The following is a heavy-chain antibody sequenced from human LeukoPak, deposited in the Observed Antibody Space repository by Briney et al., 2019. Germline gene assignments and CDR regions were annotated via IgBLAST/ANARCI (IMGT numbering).Heavy chain of an antibody. Sequence: GGSLRLSCAASGFTYKNYGMSWVRQTPGKGLEWVSDISGTGANTYYADSVKGRFTISRDNAKNTLYVQMDSLRDEDTAVYFCARQYSGSSPLDYWGQGTLVTVSS. CDR1: GFTYKNYG. CDR2: ISGTGANT. D-gene: IGHD1-26*01. CDR3: ARQYSGSSPLDY. V-gene: IGHV3-23*01. J-gene: IGHJ4*02.